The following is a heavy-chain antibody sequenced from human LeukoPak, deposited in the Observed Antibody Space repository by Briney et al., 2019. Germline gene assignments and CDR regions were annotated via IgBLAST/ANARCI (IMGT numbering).Heavy chain of an antibody. CDR3: TKYSYDSSDFYY. CDR1: GYTFISYG. CDR2: INPNSGGT. V-gene: IGHV1-2*02. J-gene: IGHJ4*02. Sequence: ASVKVSCKASGYTFISYGISWVRQAPGQGLEWMGWINPNSGGTNYAQKFQGRVTMTRDTSISTAYMELSSLRSDDTAVYYCTKYSYDSSDFYYWGQGTLVTVSS. D-gene: IGHD3-22*01.